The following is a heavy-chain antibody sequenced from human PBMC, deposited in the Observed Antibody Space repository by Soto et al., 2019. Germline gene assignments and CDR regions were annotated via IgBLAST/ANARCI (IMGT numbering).Heavy chain of an antibody. CDR2: IYYSGST. J-gene: IGHJ3*02. CDR1: GGSISSYY. CDR3: ASRTKPGADAFDI. V-gene: IGHV4-59*01. D-gene: IGHD2-2*01. Sequence: QVQLQESGPGLVKPSETLSLTCTVSGGSISSYYWSWIRQPPGKGLEWIGYIYYSGSTNYNPSLKSRVTISVDTYKNKFSLKRSSVTAADTAVYYCASRTKPGADAFDIWGQGTMVTVSS.